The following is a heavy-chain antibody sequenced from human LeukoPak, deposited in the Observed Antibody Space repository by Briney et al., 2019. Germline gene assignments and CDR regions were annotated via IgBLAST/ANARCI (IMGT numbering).Heavy chain of an antibody. V-gene: IGHV3-30*02. D-gene: IGHD3-3*01. CDR2: IRYDGSNK. CDR1: GFTFDDYG. J-gene: IGHJ4*02. Sequence: TGGSLRLSCAASGFTFDDYGMSWVRQAPGKGLEWVAFIRYDGSNKYYADSVKGRFTISRDNSKNTLCLQMNSLRAEDTAVYYCAKEGPKYYDFWSGYSDYWGQGTLVTVSS. CDR3: AKEGPKYYDFWSGYSDY.